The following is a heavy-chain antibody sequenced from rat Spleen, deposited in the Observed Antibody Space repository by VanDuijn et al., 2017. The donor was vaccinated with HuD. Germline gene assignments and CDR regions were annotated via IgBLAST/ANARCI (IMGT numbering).Heavy chain of an antibody. CDR1: GFTFSNYD. Sequence: EVQLVESGGGLMQPGRSLKLSCAASGFTFSNYDMAWVRQAPTKGLEWIAAISTGGDITSYRDSVKGRFTVSRDDANNTHYLHMDSLRSEDTATYYCTIHGGLRNWFDSWGQGSLVTVSS. CDR2: ISTGGDIT. CDR3: TIHGGLRNWFDS. J-gene: IGHJ3*01. V-gene: IGHV5S13*01. D-gene: IGHD1-11*01.